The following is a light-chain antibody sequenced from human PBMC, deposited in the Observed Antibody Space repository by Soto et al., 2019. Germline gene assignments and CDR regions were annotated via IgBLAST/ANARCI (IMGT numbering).Light chain of an antibody. Sequence: EIVLTQSPGTLSLSPGERATLSCRASQSVSSSYLAWYQQKPGQAPRLLIYGASSRATGIPDRFSGSGSGTDLTLTISRLEPEDFAVYYCQQYGSSLFGPGTNVDIK. CDR1: QSVSSSY. J-gene: IGKJ3*01. V-gene: IGKV3-20*01. CDR2: GAS. CDR3: QQYGSSL.